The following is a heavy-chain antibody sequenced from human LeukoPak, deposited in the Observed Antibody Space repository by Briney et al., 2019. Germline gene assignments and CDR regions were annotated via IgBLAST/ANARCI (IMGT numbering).Heavy chain of an antibody. CDR2: IKHSGST. D-gene: IGHD4-11*01. CDR1: GGSFSNFY. CDR3: ARAPPTVTTLYYHHYYSDV. Sequence: PETLSVTCVVYGGSFSNFYWSWIRQPPGKGLEWIGEIKHSGSTNYNLSLKSRITISLDTSKNQFSLKFTSVTAADTAVDYCARAPPTVTTLYYHHYYSDVWGKGTTVTVSS. V-gene: IGHV4-34*01. J-gene: IGHJ6*03.